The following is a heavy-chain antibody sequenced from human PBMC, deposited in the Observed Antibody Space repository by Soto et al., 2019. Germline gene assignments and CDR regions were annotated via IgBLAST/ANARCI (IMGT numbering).Heavy chain of an antibody. CDR3: ASSHSLTIFGVAACGLYY. Sequence: SDTLSLTCTVSGVSISSGGYYWILIRQHPGKGLEWIGYIYYSGSTYYNPSLKSRVTISVDTSKNQFSLKLSSVTAADTAVYYCASSHSLTIFGVAACGLYYRGQGTPFSVSS. V-gene: IGHV4-31*03. CDR2: IYYSGST. D-gene: IGHD3-3*01. CDR1: GVSISSGGYY. J-gene: IGHJ4*02.